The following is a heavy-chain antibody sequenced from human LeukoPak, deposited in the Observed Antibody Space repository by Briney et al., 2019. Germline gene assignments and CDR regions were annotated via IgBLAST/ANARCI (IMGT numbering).Heavy chain of an antibody. V-gene: IGHV3-30-3*01. D-gene: IGHD6-6*01. CDR2: ISYDGSNK. CDR3: ARDGKYSSSYYYFDY. Sequence: AGGSLRLSCAASGFTFSSYAMPWVRQAPGKGLEWVAVISYDGSNKYYADSVKGRFTISRDNSKNTLYLQMNSLRAEDTAVYYCARDGKYSSSYYYFDYWGQGTLVTVSS. CDR1: GFTFSSYA. J-gene: IGHJ4*02.